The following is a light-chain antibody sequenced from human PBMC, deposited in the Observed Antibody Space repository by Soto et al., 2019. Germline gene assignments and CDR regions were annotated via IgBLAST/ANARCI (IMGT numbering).Light chain of an antibody. CDR2: GPS. CDR1: QSVSSN. CDR3: QHYNNWPYT. Sequence: EIVMTQSPATLSVSPGERATLSCRASQSVSSNLAWYQQKPGQAPRLLIHGPSTRATGIPARLSGSGSGTDFPLTISRLQSEDFAVYYCQHYNNWPYTFGQGTKLEIK. V-gene: IGKV3-15*01. J-gene: IGKJ2*01.